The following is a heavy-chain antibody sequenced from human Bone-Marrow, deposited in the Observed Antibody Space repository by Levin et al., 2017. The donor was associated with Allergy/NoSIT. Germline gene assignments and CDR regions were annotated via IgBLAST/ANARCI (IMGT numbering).Heavy chain of an antibody. CDR1: GASISTYY. CDR3: TRGDHDTSGFFYIPGDY. CDR2: IYHSGSA. Sequence: SETLSLTCTVSGASISTYYWSWIRQPPGKGLEWIGYIYHSGSASYNPSLKSRVTMSVDTSKNQFFLQLTSLTAADTAVYYCTRGDHDTSGFFYIPGDYWGQGTLVTVSS. V-gene: IGHV4-59*01. D-gene: IGHD3-22*01. J-gene: IGHJ4*02.